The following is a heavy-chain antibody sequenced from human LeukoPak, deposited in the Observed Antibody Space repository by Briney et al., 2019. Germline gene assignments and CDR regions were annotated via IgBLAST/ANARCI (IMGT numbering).Heavy chain of an antibody. V-gene: IGHV3-21*03. CDR2: ISSSSSYI. CDR1: GFTFSSYS. Sequence: GGSLRLSCAASGFTFSSYSMNWVRQAPGKGPEWVSSISSSSSYIYYADSVKGRFTISRDNAKNSLYLQMNSLRAEDTGIYYCNWPGRDFHHWGQGTLVTVSS. J-gene: IGHJ4*02. D-gene: IGHD1-1*01. CDR3: NWPGRDFHH.